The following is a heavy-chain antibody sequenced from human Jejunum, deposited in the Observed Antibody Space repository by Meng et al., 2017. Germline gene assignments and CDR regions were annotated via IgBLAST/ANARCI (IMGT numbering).Heavy chain of an antibody. J-gene: IGHJ4*02. V-gene: IGHV6-1*01. CDR1: GASVSSNSAG. CDR3: AGGGLVRSTRGYFDY. D-gene: IGHD1-26*01. Sequence: QIQLQQSGPGLVKPSQTLSLPCAISGASVSSNSAGWNWIRQSPSRGLEWLGRTYYRSKWYIDYAVSVKSRITINPDTSKNQFSLHLNSVTPEDTAVYYCAGGGLVRSTRGYFDYWGQGTLVTVSS. CDR2: TYYRSKWYI.